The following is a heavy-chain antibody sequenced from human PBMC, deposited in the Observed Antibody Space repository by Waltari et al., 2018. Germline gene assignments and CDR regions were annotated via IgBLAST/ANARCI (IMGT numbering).Heavy chain of an antibody. J-gene: IGHJ4*02. Sequence: QVHLQQWGAGLLKPSETLSLTCAVYGGSFSGYYWSWIRQPPGQGLEWIGHIDQNEHTTYNPSLKDRLTISVDRSQKTFTLTLTSVTAADTGVYFCASTPLFYYDTSGYSFWGQGTLVTVSS. CDR1: GGSFSGYY. D-gene: IGHD3-22*01. CDR2: IDQNEHT. CDR3: ASTPLFYYDTSGYSF. V-gene: IGHV4-34*01.